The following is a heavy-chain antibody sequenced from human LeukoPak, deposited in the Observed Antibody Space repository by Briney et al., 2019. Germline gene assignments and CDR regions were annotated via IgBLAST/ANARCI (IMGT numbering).Heavy chain of an antibody. CDR2: IYYSGST. CDR3: ARDGAYDFWSGYSQKINFDY. Sequence: SETLSLTCTVSGGSISSGGYYWSWIRQHPGKGLEWIGYIYYSGSTYYNPTLKSRVTISVDTSKNQLSLKLSSETAADTAVYYCARDGAYDFWSGYSQKINFDYWGQGTLVTVSS. D-gene: IGHD3-3*01. CDR1: GGSISSGGYY. V-gene: IGHV4-31*03. J-gene: IGHJ4*02.